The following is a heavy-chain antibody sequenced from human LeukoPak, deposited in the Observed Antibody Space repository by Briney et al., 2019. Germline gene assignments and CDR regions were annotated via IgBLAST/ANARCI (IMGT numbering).Heavy chain of an antibody. CDR3: ARQYNWNPPDYMDV. CDR1: GYTFTSYD. V-gene: IGHV1-8*01. CDR2: MNPNSGNT. Sequence: ASVKVSCKASGYTFTSYDINWVRQATGQGLEWIGWMNPNSGNTGYAQKFQGRVTITADKSTSTAYMELSSLRSEDTAVYYCARQYNWNPPDYMDVWGKGTTVTVSS. D-gene: IGHD1-20*01. J-gene: IGHJ6*03.